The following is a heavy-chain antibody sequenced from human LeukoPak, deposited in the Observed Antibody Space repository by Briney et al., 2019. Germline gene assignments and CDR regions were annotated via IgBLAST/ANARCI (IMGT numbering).Heavy chain of an antibody. D-gene: IGHD5-24*01. CDR3: ARSAERWLQLVDY. CDR2: VSSTSSYI. V-gene: IGHV3-21*01. Sequence: GGSLRLSCAASGFTFSTYSMNWVRQAPGKGLEWVSSVSSTSSYIYYADSVKGRFTISRDNAKNSLYLQMSSLRIEDTAVYYCARSAERWLQLVDYWGQGTLVTVSS. J-gene: IGHJ4*02. CDR1: GFTFSTYS.